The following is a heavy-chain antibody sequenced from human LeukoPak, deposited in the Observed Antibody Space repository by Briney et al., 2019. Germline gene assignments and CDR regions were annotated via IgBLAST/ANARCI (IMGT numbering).Heavy chain of an antibody. Sequence: GASVKVSCKASGYTFTGYYTHWVRQAPGQGLEWMGWINPNSGGTNYAQKFQGWVTMTRDTSISTAYMELSRLRSDDTAVYYCARGIAAAAVFFNYWGQGTLVTVSS. CDR3: ARGIAAAAVFFNY. V-gene: IGHV1-2*04. J-gene: IGHJ4*02. D-gene: IGHD6-13*01. CDR1: GYTFTGYY. CDR2: INPNSGGT.